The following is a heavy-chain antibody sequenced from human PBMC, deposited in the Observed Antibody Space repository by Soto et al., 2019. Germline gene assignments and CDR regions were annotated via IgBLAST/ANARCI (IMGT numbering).Heavy chain of an antibody. CDR2: IYPGDSDT. V-gene: IGHV5-51*01. CDR1: GYSFTSYW. CDR3: ARLYDSSGYHFHY. Sequence: GESLKISCKGSGYSFTSYWIGWVRQMPGKGLEWMGIIYPGDSDTRYSPSFQGQVTISADKSISTAYLQWSSQKASVTAMDYCARLYDSSGYHFHYWGQGSRVSVSS. D-gene: IGHD3-22*01. J-gene: IGHJ4*02.